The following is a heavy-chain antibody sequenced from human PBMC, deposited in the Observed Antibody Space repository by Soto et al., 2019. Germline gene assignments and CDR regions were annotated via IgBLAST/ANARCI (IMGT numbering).Heavy chain of an antibody. Sequence: GASVKVSCKASGYTFTGYCMHWVRQAPGQGLEWMGWINPNSGGTNYAQKFQGRVTMTRDTSISTAYMELSRLRSDDTAVYYCAREGAAKVFGDGMDVWGQGTTVTVSS. V-gene: IGHV1-2*02. CDR3: AREGAAKVFGDGMDV. CDR2: INPNSGGT. D-gene: IGHD3-10*01. CDR1: GYTFTGYC. J-gene: IGHJ6*02.